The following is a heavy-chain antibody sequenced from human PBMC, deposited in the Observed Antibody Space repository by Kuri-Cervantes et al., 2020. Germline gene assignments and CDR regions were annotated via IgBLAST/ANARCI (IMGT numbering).Heavy chain of an antibody. D-gene: IGHD6-19*01. CDR3: AKGSSGWSFDAFDI. J-gene: IGHJ3*02. CDR1: GFTFSSYW. CDR2: IKQDGSEK. Sequence: GGSLRLSCAASGFTFSSYWMSWVRQAPGKGLEWVANIKQDGSEKYYVDSVKGRFTISRDNAKNSLYLQMNSLRAEDTALYYCAKGSSGWSFDAFDIWGQGTMVTVSS. V-gene: IGHV3-7*03.